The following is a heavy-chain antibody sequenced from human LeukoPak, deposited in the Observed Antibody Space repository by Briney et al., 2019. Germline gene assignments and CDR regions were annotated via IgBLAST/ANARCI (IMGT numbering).Heavy chain of an antibody. CDR2: IYHSGST. D-gene: IGHD6-13*01. J-gene: IGHJ4*02. CDR1: GYTISSGYY. Sequence: PSETLSLTCTVSGYTISSGYYWGWLRPPPGKGLEWTGSIYHSGSTYYKPSLKSRVTISVDTSKNQLSLKLSSVTAADTAVYYCARGPAAVDCWGQGTLVTVSS. CDR3: ARGPAAVDC. V-gene: IGHV4-38-2*02.